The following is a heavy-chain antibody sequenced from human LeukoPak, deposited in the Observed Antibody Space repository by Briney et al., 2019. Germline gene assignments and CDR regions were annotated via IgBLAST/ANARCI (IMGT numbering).Heavy chain of an antibody. CDR1: GGSVSSGSYY. V-gene: IGHV4-61*01. J-gene: IGHJ4*02. CDR2: IYYSGST. Sequence: SETLSLTCTVSGGSVSSGSYYWSWIRQPLGKGLEWIGYIYYSGSTNYNPSLKSRVTISVDTSKDQLSLKLSSVTAADTAVYFCARTPVFGSGNHYFDLWGQGTLVTVSS. D-gene: IGHD3-10*01. CDR3: ARTPVFGSGNHYFDL.